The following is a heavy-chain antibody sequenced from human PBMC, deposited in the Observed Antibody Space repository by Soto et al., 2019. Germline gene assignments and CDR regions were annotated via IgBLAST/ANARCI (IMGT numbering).Heavy chain of an antibody. V-gene: IGHV1-3*01. CDR2: INAASGNT. Sequence: GASVKVSCKASGYSFNKYVMHWVRQAPGQRLEWMGWINAASGNTKYSQKFKGRVTISRDTSASTTYMDLSSLRSDDTAVYYCARGLSEYQVVFGWFDPWGQGTVVTVSS. CDR3: ARGLSEYQVVFGWFDP. D-gene: IGHD3-10*02. CDR1: GYSFNKYV. J-gene: IGHJ5*02.